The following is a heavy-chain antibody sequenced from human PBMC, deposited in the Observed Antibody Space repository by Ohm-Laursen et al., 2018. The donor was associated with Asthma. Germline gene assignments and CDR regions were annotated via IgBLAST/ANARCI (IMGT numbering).Heavy chain of an antibody. CDR1: GYTFTSYG. CDR3: ARARFPYYYYGMDV. J-gene: IGHJ6*02. CDR2: MNPNSGNT. V-gene: IGHV1-8*02. Sequence: ASVKVSCKASGYTFTSYGISWVRQAPGQGLEWMGWMNPNSGNTGYAQKFQGRVTMTRNTSISTAYMELSSLRSEDTAVYYCARARFPYYYYGMDVWGQGTTVTVSS. D-gene: IGHD3-10*01.